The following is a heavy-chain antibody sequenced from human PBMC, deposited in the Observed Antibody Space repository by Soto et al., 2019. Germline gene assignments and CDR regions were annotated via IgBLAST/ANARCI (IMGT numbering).Heavy chain of an antibody. CDR1: GGSINSSY. J-gene: IGHJ4*02. CDR3: TRSGGDDETSGYYGGDFRY. D-gene: IGHD3-22*01. CDR2: IHYSGST. Sequence: KTSETLSLTCTVSGGSINSSYWSWIRQPPGKGLEYIGYIHYSGSTNYNPSLKGRVTISVDTSKNQFSLKLSSVTAADTAVYYCTRSGGDDETSGYYGGDFRYWGRGSLVTVSS. V-gene: IGHV4-59*01.